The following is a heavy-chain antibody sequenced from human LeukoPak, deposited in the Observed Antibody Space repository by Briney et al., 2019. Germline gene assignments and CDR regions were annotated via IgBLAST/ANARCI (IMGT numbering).Heavy chain of an antibody. CDR2: INHSGST. D-gene: IGHD5-18*01. Sequence: MTSETLSLTCAVYGGSFSGYYWSWIRQPPGKGLEWIGEINHSGSTNYNASLKSRVTISVDTSKNQFSLKLSSVTAADTAVYYCARGRQLWHRMTFDYWGQGTLVTVSS. J-gene: IGHJ4*02. V-gene: IGHV4-34*01. CDR1: GGSFSGYY. CDR3: ARGRQLWHRMTFDY.